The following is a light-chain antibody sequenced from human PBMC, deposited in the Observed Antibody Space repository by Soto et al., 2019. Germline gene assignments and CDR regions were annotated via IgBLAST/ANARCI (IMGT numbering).Light chain of an antibody. CDR2: EVS. CDR1: SSDFGGYNY. J-gene: IGLJ3*02. V-gene: IGLV2-14*01. CDR3: SSFTSINTWV. Sequence: QSALTQPASVSGSPGQSITISCTGTSSDFGGYNYVSWYQQHPGKAPKLMIYEVSNGPSGVSNRFSGSKSGNTASLTISGLQSEDEADYYCSSFTSINTWVFGGGTKVTVL.